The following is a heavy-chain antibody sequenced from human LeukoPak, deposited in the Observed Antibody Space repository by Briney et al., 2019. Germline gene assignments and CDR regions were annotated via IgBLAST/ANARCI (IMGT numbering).Heavy chain of an antibody. CDR2: IYYSGST. J-gene: IGHJ4*02. Sequence: SETLSLTCTVSGGSISSYYWSWIRHPPGKGLEWIGYIYYSGSTNYNPSLKSRVTISVDTSKNQFSLKLSSVTAADTAVYYCARSELLWFGGVNSGFDYWGQGTQVIVSS. CDR3: ARSELLWFGGVNSGFDY. D-gene: IGHD3-10*01. CDR1: GGSISSYY. V-gene: IGHV4-59*01.